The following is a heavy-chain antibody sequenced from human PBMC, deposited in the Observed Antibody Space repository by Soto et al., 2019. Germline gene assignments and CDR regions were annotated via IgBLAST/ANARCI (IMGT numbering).Heavy chain of an antibody. J-gene: IGHJ6*02. D-gene: IGHD4-4*01. CDR1: GYSFTSYW. CDR3: ARQGRIATVTTLHYGMDV. Sequence: PGESLKISCKGSGYSFTSYWIGWVRQMPGKGLEWMGIIYPGDSDTRYSPSFQGQVTISADKSISTAYLQWSSLKASDTAMYYCARQGRIATVTTLHYGMDVWGQGTTVTVSS. CDR2: IYPGDSDT. V-gene: IGHV5-51*01.